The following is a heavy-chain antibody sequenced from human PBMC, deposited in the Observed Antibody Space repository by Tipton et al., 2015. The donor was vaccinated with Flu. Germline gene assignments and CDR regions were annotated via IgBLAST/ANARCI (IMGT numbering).Heavy chain of an antibody. Sequence: TLSLTCTVSGGSISSSSYYWGWIRQPPGKGLEWIGSIYYSGSTYYNPSLKSRVTISVDTSKNQFSLKLSSVTAADTAVYYCARVTWLVVTPVAFDIWGQGTMVTVSS. CDR1: GGSISSSSYY. J-gene: IGHJ3*02. D-gene: IGHD2-21*02. CDR2: IYYSGST. V-gene: IGHV4-39*07. CDR3: ARVTWLVVTPVAFDI.